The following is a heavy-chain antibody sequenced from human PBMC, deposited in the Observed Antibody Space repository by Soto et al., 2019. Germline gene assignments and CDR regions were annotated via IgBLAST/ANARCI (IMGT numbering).Heavy chain of an antibody. Sequence: SETLSLTCSFSGDSVTSHYLTWIRQSPEKGLEWIGYMHYTGFSHYNPSLKSRLTISVDSSKNQFTLQLISLTVADTAVYYCAKVPQRSGSPLFDYWGQGTLVTVSS. CDR3: AKVPQRSGSPLFDY. D-gene: IGHD3-3*01. V-gene: IGHV4-59*02. CDR1: GDSVTSHY. CDR2: MHYTGFS. J-gene: IGHJ4*02.